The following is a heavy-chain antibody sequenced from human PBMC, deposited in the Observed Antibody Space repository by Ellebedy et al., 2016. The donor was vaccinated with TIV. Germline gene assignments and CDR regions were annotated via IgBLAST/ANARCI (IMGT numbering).Heavy chain of an antibody. J-gene: IGHJ4*02. D-gene: IGHD5-18*01. Sequence: GESLKISCAASGFTFRPYAMAWVRHAPGKGLECVLGIVGSGAQKYADSVKGRFTIARDNSKRTVDLQVNSLRAEDTAVYFCAKDRTPGDGYWIFDNWGQGTLVSVSS. V-gene: IGHV3-23*01. CDR2: IVGSGA. CDR1: GFTFRPYA. CDR3: AKDRTPGDGYWIFDN.